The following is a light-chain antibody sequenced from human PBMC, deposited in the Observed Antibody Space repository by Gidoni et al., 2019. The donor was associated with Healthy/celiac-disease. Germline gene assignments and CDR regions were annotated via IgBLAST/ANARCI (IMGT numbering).Light chain of an antibody. CDR2: LGS. CDR1: QSLLHSNGYNY. V-gene: IGKV2-28*01. J-gene: IGKJ4*01. CDR3: MQALQTPLT. Sequence: DIVMTQSPLSLPVTPGEPASISCRSSQSLLHSNGYNYLDWYLQKPGQSPQLLIYLGSNRASGVLDRFSGSGSGTDFTLKISRVEAEDVGVYYCMQALQTPLTFXGXTKVEIK.